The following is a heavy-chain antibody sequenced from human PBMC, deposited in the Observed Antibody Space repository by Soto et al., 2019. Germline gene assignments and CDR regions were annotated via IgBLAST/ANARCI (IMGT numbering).Heavy chain of an antibody. CDR2: IHNSGSP. V-gene: IGHV4-30-4*01. Sequence: PSETLSLTCTVSGGTISSWYWSWIRQSPGKGLEWIGHIHNSGSPYNNPSLKSRVTISADTSKNQFSLKLTSVTAADTAVYYCARGSTTEKVDSWGQGTLVTVSS. J-gene: IGHJ4*02. D-gene: IGHD4-17*01. CDR3: ARGSTTEKVDS. CDR1: GGTISSWY.